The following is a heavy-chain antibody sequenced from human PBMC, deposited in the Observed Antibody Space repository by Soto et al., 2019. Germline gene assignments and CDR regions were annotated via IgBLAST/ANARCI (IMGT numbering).Heavy chain of an antibody. CDR3: AKGDLLWFGESFQR. J-gene: IGHJ1*01. V-gene: IGHV3-30*18. CDR2: ISYDGSDQ. D-gene: IGHD3-10*01. CDR1: GFSFSSYG. Sequence: QVQLVESGGGVVQPGRSLRLSCAASGFSFSSYGMHWVRQAPGKGLEWVAAISYDGSDQYYADSLKGRFTISRDNSKSTLYLQMNSLRAEDTAAYYCAKGDLLWFGESFQRWGQGTLVIVSS.